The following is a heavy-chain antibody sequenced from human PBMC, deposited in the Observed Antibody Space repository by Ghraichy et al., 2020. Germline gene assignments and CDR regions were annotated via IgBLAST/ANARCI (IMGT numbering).Heavy chain of an antibody. CDR3: ARGTFGRYYFDY. J-gene: IGHJ4*02. CDR2: IYIGGTT. Sequence: GGSLRLSCAASGFTVSDSYMIWVRQAPGKRLEWVSVIYIGGTTYYADSVKGRFTISRHISNNTLSLQMNSLRAEDTAVYSCARGTFGRYYFDYWGQGTLVTVSS. D-gene: IGHD3-16*01. V-gene: IGHV3-53*04. CDR1: GFTVSDSY.